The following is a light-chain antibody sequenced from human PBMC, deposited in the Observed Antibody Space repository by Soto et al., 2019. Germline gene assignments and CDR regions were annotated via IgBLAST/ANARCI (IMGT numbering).Light chain of an antibody. CDR2: DVS. Sequence: DIPMTQSPSTLSASVGDRVTITCRASQSISTWLAWYQQKPGKAPKLLIYDVSSLESGVPSRFSGSGSGTEFTLTISSLQPDDFATYFCQQYNSYSPAFGQGTKVEIK. J-gene: IGKJ1*01. V-gene: IGKV1-5*01. CDR1: QSISTW. CDR3: QQYNSYSPA.